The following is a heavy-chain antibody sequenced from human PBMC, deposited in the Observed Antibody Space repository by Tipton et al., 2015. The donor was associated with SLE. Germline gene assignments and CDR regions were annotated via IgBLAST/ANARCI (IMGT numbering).Heavy chain of an antibody. CDR1: GGSISSSSYY. CDR2: IYYSGSGTT. CDR3: ARPGDYDY. D-gene: IGHD3-10*01. Sequence: GLVKPSETLSLTCTVSGGSISSSSYYWGWIRQPPGRGLEWIGSIYYSGSGTTYYNPSLKSRVTISVDTSKNQFSLKLSSVTAADTALYYCARPGDYDYWGQGTLVTVSS. V-gene: IGHV4-39*01. J-gene: IGHJ4*02.